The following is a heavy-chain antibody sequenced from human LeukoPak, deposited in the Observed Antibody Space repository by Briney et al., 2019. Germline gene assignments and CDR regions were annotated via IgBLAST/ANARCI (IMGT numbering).Heavy chain of an antibody. J-gene: IGHJ4*02. D-gene: IGHD6-19*01. CDR1: GGTFSSYA. CDR3: AVRSGWAYYFDY. CDR2: IIPILGIA. Sequence: SVKVSCKASGGTFSSYAISWVRQAPEQGLEWMGRIIPILGIANYAQKFQGRVTITADKSTSTAYMELSSLRSEDTAVYYCAVRSGWAYYFDYWGQGTLVTVSS. V-gene: IGHV1-69*04.